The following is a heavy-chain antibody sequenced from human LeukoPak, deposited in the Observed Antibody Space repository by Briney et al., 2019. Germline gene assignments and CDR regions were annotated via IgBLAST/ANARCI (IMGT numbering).Heavy chain of an antibody. CDR3: ARHAGNYGGAFDI. V-gene: IGHV4-59*02. J-gene: IGHJ3*02. D-gene: IGHD3-16*01. Sequence: PSETLSLTCTVSGGSVSSYCWSWIRQPPGKGLEWIGHIHYSGNINYNPSLKSRVTMSLDTSENHSSLKVNSVTAADTAVYYCARHAGNYGGAFDIWGQGTTVTVSS. CDR1: GGSVSSYC. CDR2: IHYSGNI.